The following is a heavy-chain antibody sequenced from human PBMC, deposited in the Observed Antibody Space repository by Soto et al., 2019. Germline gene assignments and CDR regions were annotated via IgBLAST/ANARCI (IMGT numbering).Heavy chain of an antibody. CDR2: IYYSGTT. J-gene: IGHJ4*02. Sequence: QVQLQASGPRLVKPSQTLSLSCSVSGVSIYRGDYYWSWVRQPPGKGLEWLGYIYYSGTTYYEPYLRCQLTITMDTTNNQFSQRLDYVTAADTDVYVCAVFYAYDLRRGDYQVLWGKGTLVNVSS. D-gene: IGHD3-3*01. CDR3: AVFYAYDLRRGDYQVL. CDR1: GVSIYRGDYY. V-gene: IGHV4-30-4*01.